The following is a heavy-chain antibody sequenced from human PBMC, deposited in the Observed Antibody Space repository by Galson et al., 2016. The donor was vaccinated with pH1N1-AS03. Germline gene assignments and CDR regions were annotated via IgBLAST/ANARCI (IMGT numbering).Heavy chain of an antibody. V-gene: IGHV1-69*06. CDR3: ARPRGWSGHDAFDI. J-gene: IGHJ3*02. CDR1: GYTFTDYF. CDR2: IIPIFGTP. Sequence: SVKVSCKASGYTFTDYFVYWVRQAPGQGLEWMGGIIPIFGTPNYAQKFQGRVTITADKSTFTAYMELSSLRSEDTAVYYCARPRGWSGHDAFDIWGQGTMVTVSS. D-gene: IGHD3-3*01.